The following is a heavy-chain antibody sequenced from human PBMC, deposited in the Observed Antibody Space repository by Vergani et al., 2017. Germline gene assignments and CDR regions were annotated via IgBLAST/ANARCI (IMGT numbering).Heavy chain of an antibody. V-gene: IGHV3-30*18. CDR1: GFTFSSYG. Sequence: QVQLVESGGGVVQPGRSLRLSCAASGFTFSSYGMHWVRQAPGKGLEWVAVISYDGSNKYYADSVKGRFTISRDNSKNTLYLQMNSLRAEDTAVYYCVKDYGDYHYFDPWGQGTLVTVSS. D-gene: IGHD4-17*01. CDR3: VKDYGDYHYFDP. CDR2: ISYDGSNK. J-gene: IGHJ5*02.